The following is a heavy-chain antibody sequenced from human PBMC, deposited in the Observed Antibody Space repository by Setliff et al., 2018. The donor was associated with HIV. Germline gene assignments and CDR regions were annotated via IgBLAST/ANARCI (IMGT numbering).Heavy chain of an antibody. J-gene: IGHJ3*02. CDR2: IYSGGST. CDR1: GFTVSNNY. CDR3: AAQYLRVDDAFDI. Sequence: GGSLRLSCAASGFTVSNNYMKWVRQAPGKGLEWVSLIYSGGSTYYADSVKGRFTISRDNSKNTLYLQMNSLRAEDTAVYYCAAQYLRVDDAFDIWGQGTMVTVSS. V-gene: IGHV3-53*01. D-gene: IGHD2-2*01.